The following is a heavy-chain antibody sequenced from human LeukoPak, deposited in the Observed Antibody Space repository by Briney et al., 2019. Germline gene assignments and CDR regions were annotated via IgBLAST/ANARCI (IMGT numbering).Heavy chain of an antibody. D-gene: IGHD2-21*01. CDR2: ISSSSSTI. J-gene: IGHJ4*02. Sequence: PGGSLRLSCTASGFTFSSYSMNWVRQAPGKGLEWVSYISSSSSTIYYADSVKGRFTISRDNAKNSLYLQMNSLRAEDTAVYYCARDPSIGVVVIATIGTFDYWGQGTLVTVSS. CDR3: ARDPSIGVVVIATIGTFDY. V-gene: IGHV3-48*01. CDR1: GFTFSSYS.